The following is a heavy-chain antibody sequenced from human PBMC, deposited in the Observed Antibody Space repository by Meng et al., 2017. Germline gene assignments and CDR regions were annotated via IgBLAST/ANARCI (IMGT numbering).Heavy chain of an antibody. J-gene: IGHJ4*02. Sequence: SETLSLTCAASGGSFSSSNWWSWVRQPPGKGLEWIGEICHSGSTNYNPSLKSRITISVDKSKNQFSLKLRSVTAADTAVYYCASSMVRDVITDYWGQGTLVTVSS. CDR1: GGSFSSSNW. CDR2: ICHSGST. CDR3: ASSMVRDVITDY. D-gene: IGHD3-10*01. V-gene: IGHV4-4*02.